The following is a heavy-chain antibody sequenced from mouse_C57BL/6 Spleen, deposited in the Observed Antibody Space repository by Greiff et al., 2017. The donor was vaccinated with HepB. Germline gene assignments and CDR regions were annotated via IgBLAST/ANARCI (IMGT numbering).Heavy chain of an antibody. CDR3: ARGGLRRGDYFDY. Sequence: QVQLQQSGPELVKPGASVKISCKASGYAFSSSWMNWVKQRPGKGLEWIGRIYPGDGDINYNGKFKGKATLTADKSSSTAYMQLSSLTSEDSAVYFCARGGLRRGDYFDYWGQGTTLTVSS. V-gene: IGHV1-82*01. CDR1: GYAFSSSW. J-gene: IGHJ2*01. CDR2: IYPGDGDI. D-gene: IGHD2-4*01.